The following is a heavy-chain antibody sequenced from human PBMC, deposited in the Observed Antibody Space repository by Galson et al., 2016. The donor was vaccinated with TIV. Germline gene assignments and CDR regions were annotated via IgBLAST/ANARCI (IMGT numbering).Heavy chain of an antibody. Sequence: SVKVSCKASGYTFGNYGISWMRQAPGQGLEWVGWISASNGDTNYARKFQGRITMTKDTFTSTVFMVLRSLRSEDTAVFYCAGESDCSSGTCYSRAFDDWGQGTPVTVSS. J-gene: IGHJ4*02. V-gene: IGHV1-18*04. D-gene: IGHD2-2*02. CDR2: ISASNGDT. CDR1: GYTFGNYG. CDR3: AGESDCSSGTCYSRAFDD.